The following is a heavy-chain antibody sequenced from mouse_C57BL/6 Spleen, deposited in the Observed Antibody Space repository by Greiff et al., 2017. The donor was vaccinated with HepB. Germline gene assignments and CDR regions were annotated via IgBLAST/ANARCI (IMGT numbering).Heavy chain of an antibody. V-gene: IGHV5-17*01. Sequence: HLVESGGGLVKPGGSLKLSCAASGFTFSDYGMHWVRQAPEKGLEWVAYISSGSSTIYYADTVKGRFTISRDNAKNTLFLQMTSLRSEDTAMYYCAVESPFAYWGQGTLVTVSA. CDR3: AVESPFAY. CDR2: ISSGSSTI. CDR1: GFTFSDYG. J-gene: IGHJ3*01.